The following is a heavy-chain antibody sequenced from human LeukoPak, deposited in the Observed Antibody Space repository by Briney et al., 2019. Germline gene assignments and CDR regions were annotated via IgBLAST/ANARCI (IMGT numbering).Heavy chain of an antibody. CDR2: ISAYNGNT. D-gene: IGHD6-13*01. CDR1: GYTFTSYG. CDR3: ARDSEYSSSWKRAPGY. V-gene: IGHV1-18*01. J-gene: IGHJ4*02. Sequence: GASVKVSCKASGYTFTSYGISWVRQAPGQGLEWMGWISAYNGNTNYAQKLQGRVTMTTDTSTSTAYMELRSLRSDDTAVYYCARDSEYSSSWKRAPGYWGQGTLVTVSS.